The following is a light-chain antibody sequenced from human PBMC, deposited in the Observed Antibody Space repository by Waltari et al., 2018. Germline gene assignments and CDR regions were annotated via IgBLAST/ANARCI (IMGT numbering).Light chain of an antibody. CDR1: SSDVGGYIY. Sequence: QSALTQPASMSGSPGQSITIPCTGTSSDVGGYIYVSWYQQHPGEAPKLMIFEVSRRPSGVSDCFSGSKAGNTASLTISGLQAEDEADYYCGSYASGNSILFGGGTKVTVL. CDR2: EVS. V-gene: IGLV2-14*03. J-gene: IGLJ2*01. CDR3: GSYASGNSIL.